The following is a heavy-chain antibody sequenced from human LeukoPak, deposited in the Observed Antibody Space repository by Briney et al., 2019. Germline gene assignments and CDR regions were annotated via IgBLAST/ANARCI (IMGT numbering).Heavy chain of an antibody. J-gene: IGHJ5*02. Sequence: SETLSLTCAVYGGSFSGYYWSWIRQPLGKGLEWIGEINHSGSTNYNPSLKSRVTISVDTSKNQFSLKLSSVTAADTAVYYCARLNDLWDWFDPWGQGTLVTVSS. D-gene: IGHD3-3*01. V-gene: IGHV4-34*01. CDR3: ARLNDLWDWFDP. CDR2: INHSGST. CDR1: GGSFSGYY.